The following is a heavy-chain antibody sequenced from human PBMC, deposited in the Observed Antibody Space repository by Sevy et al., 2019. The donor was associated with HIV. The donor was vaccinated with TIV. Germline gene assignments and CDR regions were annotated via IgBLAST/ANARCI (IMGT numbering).Heavy chain of an antibody. CDR1: GFTFSSYS. V-gene: IGHV3-21*01. D-gene: IGHD2-2*01. J-gene: IGHJ5*02. CDR3: ARDPHDIVVVPARIYNWFDP. Sequence: GGSLRLSCAASGFTFSSYSMNWVRQAPGKGLEWVSSISRSSSYIYYADSVKGRFTISRDNAKNSLYLQMNSLRAEDTAVYYCARDPHDIVVVPARIYNWFDPWGQGTLVTVSS. CDR2: ISRSSSYI.